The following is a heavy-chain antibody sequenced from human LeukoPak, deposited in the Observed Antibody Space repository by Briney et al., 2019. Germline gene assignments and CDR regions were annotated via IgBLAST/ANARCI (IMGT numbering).Heavy chain of an antibody. CDR2: MSAYNGNT. Sequence: ASVKVSCKASGYMFVTYGVSWVRQAPGQGLEWMGWMSAYNGNTKYAQKFRGRVTMTRDTSTSTVYMELSSLRSEDTAVYYCARGHGRPPVVPAAILGIDYWGQGTLVTVSS. CDR3: ARGHGRPPVVPAAILGIDY. J-gene: IGHJ4*02. D-gene: IGHD2-2*02. CDR1: GYMFVTYG. V-gene: IGHV1-18*01.